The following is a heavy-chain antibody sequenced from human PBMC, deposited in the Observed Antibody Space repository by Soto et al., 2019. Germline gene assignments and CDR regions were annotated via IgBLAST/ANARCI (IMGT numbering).Heavy chain of an antibody. Sequence: ASVKVSCKASGYTFTSYYMHWVRQAPGQGLEWMGIINPSGGSTSYAQKFQGRVTMTRDTSTSTVYMELSSLRSEDTAVYYCARDLAYCGGDCYSGNWFDPWGQGTLVTVSS. J-gene: IGHJ5*02. D-gene: IGHD2-21*02. CDR2: INPSGGST. V-gene: IGHV1-46*01. CDR1: GYTFTSYY. CDR3: ARDLAYCGGDCYSGNWFDP.